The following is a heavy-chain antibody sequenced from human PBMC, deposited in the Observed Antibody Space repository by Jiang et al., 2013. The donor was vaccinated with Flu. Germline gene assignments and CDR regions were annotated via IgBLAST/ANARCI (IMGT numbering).Heavy chain of an antibody. CDR1: GYTFTSYG. J-gene: IGHJ4*02. Sequence: PGASVKVSCKASGYTFTSYGISWVRQAPGQGLEWMGWISAYNGNTKYAQKLQGRVTMTTDTSTSTAYMELRSLRSDDTAVYYCARDLGIAAERHFDYWGQGTLVTVSS. CDR3: ARDLGIAAERHFDY. D-gene: IGHD6-13*01. CDR2: ISAYNGNT. V-gene: IGHV1-18*01.